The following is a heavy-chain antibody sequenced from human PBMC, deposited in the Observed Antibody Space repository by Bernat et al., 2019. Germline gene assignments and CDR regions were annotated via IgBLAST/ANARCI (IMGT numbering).Heavy chain of an antibody. CDR3: ATHRWTTVPNDAFDI. Sequence: EVQLLESGGGLVQPGGSLRLSCAASGFTFSSYAMSWVRQAPGKGLEWVSAISGSGGSTYYADSVKGRCTISRDNSKNTLYLKMNSLRAEDKAVYYCATHRWTTVPNDAFDIWGQGTMVTVSS. CDR2: ISGSGGST. J-gene: IGHJ3*02. CDR1: GFTFSSYA. D-gene: IGHD4-17*01. V-gene: IGHV3-23*01.